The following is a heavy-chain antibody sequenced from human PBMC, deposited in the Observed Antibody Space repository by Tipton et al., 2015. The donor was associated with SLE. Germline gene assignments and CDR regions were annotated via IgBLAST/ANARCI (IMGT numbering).Heavy chain of an antibody. CDR2: IYYSGTT. Sequence: TLSLTCTVSGGSISGTSHYWGWIRQSPGKGLEWLGSIYYSGTTYYNPSLKSRGTISVDTSKNQISLKLRSVTAADTAVYYCAGTPWLVRFEYWGQGTLVTVSS. CDR3: AGTPWLVRFEY. V-gene: IGHV4-39*01. D-gene: IGHD6-19*01. CDR1: GGSISGTSHY. J-gene: IGHJ4*02.